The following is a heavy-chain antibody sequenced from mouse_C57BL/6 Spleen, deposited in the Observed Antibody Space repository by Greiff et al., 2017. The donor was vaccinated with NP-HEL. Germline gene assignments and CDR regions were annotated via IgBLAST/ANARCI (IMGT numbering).Heavy chain of an antibody. CDR2: ISSGGDYI. CDR1: GFTFSSYA. J-gene: IGHJ1*03. D-gene: IGHD1-1*01. Sequence: EVKLVESGEGLVKPGGSLKLSCAASGFTFSSYAMSWVRQTPEKRLEWVAYISSGGDYIYYADTVKGRFTISRDNARNTLYLQMSSLKSEDTAMYYCTREESRYWYFDVWGTGTTVTVSS. V-gene: IGHV5-9-1*02. CDR3: TREESRYWYFDV.